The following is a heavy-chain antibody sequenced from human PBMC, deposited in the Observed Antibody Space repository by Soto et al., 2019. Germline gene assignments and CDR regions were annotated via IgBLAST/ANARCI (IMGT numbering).Heavy chain of an antibody. J-gene: IGHJ3*02. Sequence: GTLSLTCAVSGVSISSSNWWSWVRQPPGKGLEWIGEIYHSGSTNYNPSLKSRVTISVDKSKNQFSLKLSSVTAADTAVYYCARGNAPGGYDPPDASDIWGKGTMVTVSS. CDR2: IYHSGST. CDR3: ARGNAPGGYDPPDASDI. V-gene: IGHV4-4*02. D-gene: IGHD5-12*01. CDR1: GVSISSSNW.